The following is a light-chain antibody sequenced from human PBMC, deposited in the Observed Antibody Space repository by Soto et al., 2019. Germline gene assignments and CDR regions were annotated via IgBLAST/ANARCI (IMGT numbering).Light chain of an antibody. CDR3: QHYYSYSEA. CDR2: KAS. Sequence: DIQMTQSPSTLSGSVGDRVTITCRASQTISSWLAWYQQKPGKAPKLLIYKASTLKSGVPSRFSGSGSGTEFTLTISSLQPDDFAIYYCQHYYSYSEAFGQGTKVEIK. V-gene: IGKV1-5*03. J-gene: IGKJ1*01. CDR1: QTISSW.